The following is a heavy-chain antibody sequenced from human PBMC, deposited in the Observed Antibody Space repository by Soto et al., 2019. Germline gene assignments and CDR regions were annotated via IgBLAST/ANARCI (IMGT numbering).Heavy chain of an antibody. Sequence: QVQLVESGGGVVQPGRSLRLSCAASGFSFSTYGMHWVRQAPGKGLEWVAGIWYDGSNKYYADSVKGRFTISRDNSKNTLYLQMNSLRSEDTAVYYCARDRHTARIYYFDYWGQGTLVTVSS. CDR1: GFSFSTYG. CDR2: IWYDGSNK. J-gene: IGHJ4*02. D-gene: IGHD5-18*01. V-gene: IGHV3-33*01. CDR3: ARDRHTARIYYFDY.